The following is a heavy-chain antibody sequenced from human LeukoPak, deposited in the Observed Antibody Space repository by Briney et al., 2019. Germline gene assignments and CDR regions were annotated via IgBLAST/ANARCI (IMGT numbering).Heavy chain of an antibody. CDR3: ASTSGTTSQPFDY. CDR1: GGSISSYY. CDR2: IYSSGST. Sequence: SETLSLTCTVSGGSISSYYWNWIRQPPGKALEWIGYIYSSGSTNYNPSLKSRVTISLDTSKNQPSLKLSSVTAADTAVYYCASTSGTTSQPFDYWGQGTLVTVSS. D-gene: IGHD1-1*01. V-gene: IGHV4-4*09. J-gene: IGHJ4*02.